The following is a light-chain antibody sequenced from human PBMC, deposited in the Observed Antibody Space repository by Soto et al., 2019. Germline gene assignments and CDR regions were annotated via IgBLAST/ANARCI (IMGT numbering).Light chain of an antibody. CDR2: WAS. CDR1: QSVLYSSTNKNY. CDR3: QQYHSLPLT. V-gene: IGKV4-1*01. Sequence: DIVMTQSPDSLTVSLGERATINCKSSQSVLYSSTNKNYLAWYQQKPGQPPKLLIYWASTRESGVPDRFSGSGSGTDFTLTISNLQAEDVAVYYCQQYHSLPLTFGGGTKVEIK. J-gene: IGKJ4*01.